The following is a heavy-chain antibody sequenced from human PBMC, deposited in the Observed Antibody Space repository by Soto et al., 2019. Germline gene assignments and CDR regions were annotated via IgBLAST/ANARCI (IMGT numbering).Heavy chain of an antibody. CDR3: AKDREFWSGFYPASGQDV. D-gene: IGHD3-3*01. J-gene: IGHJ6*02. Sequence: EVQLLESGGGLVQPGGSLRLSCAASGFTFSNYAMNWVRQAPGKGLEWVSGLSGSGGSTYYADSVKGRFTISRDNSKNTLYLQMNSLRVEDTAVYYCAKDREFWSGFYPASGQDVWGQGTTVTVSS. CDR2: LSGSGGST. CDR1: GFTFSNYA. V-gene: IGHV3-23*01.